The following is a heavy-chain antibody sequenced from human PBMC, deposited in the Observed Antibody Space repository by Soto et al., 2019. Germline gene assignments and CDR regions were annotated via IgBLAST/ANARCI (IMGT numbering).Heavy chain of an antibody. CDR2: IYYSGST. V-gene: IGHV4-59*01. CDR1: GGSISSYY. CDR3: ARSSGDCGGYCYTPRRGYFDY. J-gene: IGHJ4*02. D-gene: IGHD2-21*02. Sequence: SETLSLTCTVSGGSISSYYWSWIRQPPGKGLEWIGYIYYSGSTNYNPSLKSRVTISVDTSKNQFSLKLSSVTAADTAVYYCARSSGDCGGYCYTPRRGYFDYWGQGTLVTVSS.